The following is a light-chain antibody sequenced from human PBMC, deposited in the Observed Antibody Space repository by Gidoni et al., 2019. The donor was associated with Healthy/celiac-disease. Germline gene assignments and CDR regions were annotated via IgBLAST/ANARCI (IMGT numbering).Light chain of an antibody. CDR3: SSYTSSSTLV. V-gene: IGLV2-14*01. J-gene: IGLJ1*01. Sequence: QPALTQPASVSRSPGQSITISCTGTSSDVGGYNYVSWYQQHPGKAPKLMIYEVSNRPSGVSNRFSGSKSGNTASLTISGLQAEDEADYYCSSYTSSSTLVFGTGTKVTVL. CDR1: SSDVGGYNY. CDR2: EVS.